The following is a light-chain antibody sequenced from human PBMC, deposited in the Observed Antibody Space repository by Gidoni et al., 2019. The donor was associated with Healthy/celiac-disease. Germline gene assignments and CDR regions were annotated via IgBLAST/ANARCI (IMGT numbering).Light chain of an antibody. CDR1: QSVSSN. CDR3: QQYNNWPL. Sequence: EIVMTQSPATLSVSPGERATLSCRTSQSVSSNLAWYQQKPGQAPSLLIYGASTRATGIPARFSGGGSGTEFTLTISSLQSEDFAVYCCQQYNNWPLFGPGTKVDIK. J-gene: IGKJ3*01. V-gene: IGKV3-15*01. CDR2: GAS.